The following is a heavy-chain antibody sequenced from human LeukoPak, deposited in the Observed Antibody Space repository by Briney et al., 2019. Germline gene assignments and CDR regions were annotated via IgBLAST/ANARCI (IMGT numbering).Heavy chain of an antibody. J-gene: IGHJ3*02. CDR2: IWYDGSQK. V-gene: IGHV3-33*01. D-gene: IGHD3-16*01. Sequence: PGGSLRLSCAASGFTFSGHGMHWVRQAPGKGLEWVAVIWYDGSQKYYADSVKGRFTISRDNSKNTLNLQMDSLRVEDTAVYYCARYLGSRHTFDIWGQGATVTVSS. CDR3: ARYLGSRHTFDI. CDR1: GFTFSGHG.